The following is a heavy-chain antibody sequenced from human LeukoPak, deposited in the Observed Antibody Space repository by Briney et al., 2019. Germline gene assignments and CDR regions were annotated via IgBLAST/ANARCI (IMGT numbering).Heavy chain of an antibody. J-gene: IGHJ3*02. CDR1: GGSISSSNYY. V-gene: IGHV4-39*07. CDR2: IYYSGST. D-gene: IGHD1-1*01. CDR3: ARVNIWVQLERRYAFDI. Sequence: SETLSLTCTVSGGSISSSNYYWGWIRQPPGKGLEWIGSIYYSGSTYYNPSLKSRVTISVDTSKNQFSLKLSSVTAADTAVYYCARVNIWVQLERRYAFDIWGQGTMVTVSS.